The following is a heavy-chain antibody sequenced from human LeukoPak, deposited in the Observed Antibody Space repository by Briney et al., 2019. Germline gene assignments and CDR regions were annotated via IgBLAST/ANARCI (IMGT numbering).Heavy chain of an antibody. Sequence: GGSLTLSCAASEFTFSDYDMSWVRQTLGKGLEWISSISGDGLGTWYADSVRGRFTISRDKPRNTLYLQLNSLRVDDTAVYYCAKGPNFGSWRALDYWGQGSLVTVSS. CDR3: AKGPNFGSWRALDY. CDR2: ISGDGLGT. D-gene: IGHD3-10*01. J-gene: IGHJ4*02. V-gene: IGHV3-23*01. CDR1: EFTFSDYD.